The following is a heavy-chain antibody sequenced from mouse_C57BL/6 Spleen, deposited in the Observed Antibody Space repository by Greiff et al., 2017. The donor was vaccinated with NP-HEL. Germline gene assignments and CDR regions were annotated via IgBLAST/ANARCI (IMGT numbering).Heavy chain of an antibody. D-gene: IGHD2-5*01. Sequence: EVKLMESGGGLVKPGGSLKLSCAASGFTFSDYGMHWVRQAPEKGLEWVAYISSGSSTIYYADTVKGRFPISRDNAKNTLFLQMTSLRSEDTAMYYCARRAYYSNYVPYAMDYWGQGTSVTVSS. J-gene: IGHJ4*01. CDR1: GFTFSDYG. CDR2: ISSGSSTI. V-gene: IGHV5-17*01. CDR3: ARRAYYSNYVPYAMDY.